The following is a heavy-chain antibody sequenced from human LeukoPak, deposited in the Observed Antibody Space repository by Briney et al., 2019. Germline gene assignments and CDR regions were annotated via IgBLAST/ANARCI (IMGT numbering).Heavy chain of an antibody. CDR2: IYSSGRT. CDR3: AREVSYSTDRQNWFDP. V-gene: IGHV4-39*07. CDR1: GDSITSGDRS. Sequence: PSETLSLTCTASGDSITSGDRSWGWIRQPPGKGLEWIGNIYSSGRTYYNPSLKSPVTISVDTSKNQFSLKLSSVTAADTAVYYCAREVSYSTDRQNWFDPWGQGTLVTVSS. D-gene: IGHD2-21*01. J-gene: IGHJ5*02.